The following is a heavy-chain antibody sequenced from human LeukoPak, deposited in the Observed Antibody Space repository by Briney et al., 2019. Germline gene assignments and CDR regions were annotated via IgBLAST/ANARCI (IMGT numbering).Heavy chain of an antibody. CDR3: ARHHYSGSYGAFDI. CDR1: GYRFTNYW. J-gene: IGHJ3*02. CDR2: IYPGDSDT. Sequence: GESLKISCKGSGYRFTNYWIAWVRQMPGKGLDWMGIIYPGDSDTRYSPSFQGQVTISADKSISTAYLQWSSLKASDTAMYYCARHHYSGSYGAFDIWGQGTMVTVSS. D-gene: IGHD1-26*01. V-gene: IGHV5-51*01.